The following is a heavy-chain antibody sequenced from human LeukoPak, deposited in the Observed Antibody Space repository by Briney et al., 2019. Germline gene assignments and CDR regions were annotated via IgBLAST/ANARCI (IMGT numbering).Heavy chain of an antibody. Sequence: PGGSLRLSCEASGFTFSSYGIHWVRQAPGKGLEWVTFIQYDGSNQYYADSVKGRFTVSRDNSKNMVYLQLNSLRPDDTAIYYSAKKKIWDVFDTWGQGTMVTVSS. CDR2: IQYDGSNQ. D-gene: IGHD2/OR15-2a*01. V-gene: IGHV3-30*02. J-gene: IGHJ3*02. CDR1: GFTFSSYG. CDR3: AKKKIWDVFDT.